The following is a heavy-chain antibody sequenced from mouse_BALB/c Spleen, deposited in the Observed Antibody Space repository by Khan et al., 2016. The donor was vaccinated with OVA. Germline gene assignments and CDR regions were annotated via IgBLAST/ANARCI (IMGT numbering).Heavy chain of an antibody. D-gene: IGHD2-9*01. Sequence: QIQLVQSGPELKKPGETVRISCKASGYTFTTAGIQWVQKMPGKGLKWIGWINTHSGVPKYAEDFKGRFAFSLEISVNTAYLQITNLKNEDTAKYFCARGGAAYYGNDGGAMEYWGQGTSVTVSS. V-gene: IGHV9-4*02. J-gene: IGHJ4*01. CDR2: INTHSGVP. CDR3: ARGGAAYYGNDGGAMEY. CDR1: GYTFTTAG.